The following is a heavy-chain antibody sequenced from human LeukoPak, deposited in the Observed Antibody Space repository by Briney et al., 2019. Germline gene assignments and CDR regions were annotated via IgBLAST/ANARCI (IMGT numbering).Heavy chain of an antibody. J-gene: IGHJ4*02. Sequence: PGGSLRLSCAASGFTFSSYWMYWVRQAPGKGLVWVSRINSDESSISYADSVKGRFTISRDNAKNTLYLQMNSLRAEDTAVYYCTRGPATGDDHWGKGTLVTVSS. CDR2: INSDESSI. CDR3: TRGPATGDDH. V-gene: IGHV3-74*01. CDR1: GFTFSSYW. D-gene: IGHD7-27*01.